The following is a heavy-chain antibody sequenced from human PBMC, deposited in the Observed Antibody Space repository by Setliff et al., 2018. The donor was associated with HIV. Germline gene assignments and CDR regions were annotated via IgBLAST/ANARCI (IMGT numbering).Heavy chain of an antibody. Sequence: ASVKVSCKASGYTFVDFYIHWVRQAPGQGLEWMGRINPKNGVADYLKKFQDRVIMTRDTSTNTAHMELIRPRHEDTAIYYCARAHYSVAMTRNRFDPWGQGTLVTVSS. CDR1: GYTFVDFY. CDR3: ARAHYSVAMTRNRFDP. CDR2: INPKNGVA. D-gene: IGHD5-12*01. J-gene: IGHJ5*02. V-gene: IGHV1-2*06.